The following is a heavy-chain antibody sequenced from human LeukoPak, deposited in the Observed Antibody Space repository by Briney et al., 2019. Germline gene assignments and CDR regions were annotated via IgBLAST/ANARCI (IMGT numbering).Heavy chain of an antibody. D-gene: IGHD3-10*01. CDR1: GGSISSYY. Sequence: SETLSPTCTVSGGSISSYYWSWIRQPPGKGLEWIGYIYYSGSTNYNPSLKSRVTISVDTSKNQFSLKLSSVTAADTAVYYCARQAYYYGSGSPKAAFDIWGQGTMVTVSS. CDR2: IYYSGST. V-gene: IGHV4-59*08. CDR3: ARQAYYYGSGSPKAAFDI. J-gene: IGHJ3*02.